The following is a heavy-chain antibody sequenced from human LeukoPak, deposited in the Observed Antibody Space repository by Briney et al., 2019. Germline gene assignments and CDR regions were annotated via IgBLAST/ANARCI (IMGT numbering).Heavy chain of an antibody. D-gene: IGHD3-9*01. V-gene: IGHV1-8*01. J-gene: IGHJ4*02. CDR1: GYTFTSYD. Sequence: ASVKVSCKASGYTFTSYDINWVRQATGQGLEWMGWMDPNSGNTGYAQKFQGRVTMTRNTSISTAYMELSSLRSEDTAVYYCARGGALRYFDWLLSTPYYFDYWGQGTLVTVSS. CDR2: MDPNSGNT. CDR3: ARGGALRYFDWLLSTPYYFDY.